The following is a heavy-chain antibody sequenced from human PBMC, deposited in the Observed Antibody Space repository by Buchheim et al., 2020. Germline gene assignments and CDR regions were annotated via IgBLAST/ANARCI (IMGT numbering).Heavy chain of an antibody. D-gene: IGHD6-13*01. CDR1: GGSISSSSYY. CDR3: ARAYSSWYGDYYYGMDV. CDR2: IYYSGST. J-gene: IGHJ6*02. V-gene: IGHV4-39*01. Sequence: QLQLQESGPGLVKPSETLSLTCTVSGGSISSSSYYWGWIRQPPGKGLEWIGSIYYSGSTYYNPSLKSRVPISVDTSKNQFSLKLSSVTAADTAVYYCARAYSSWYGDYYYGMDVWGQGTT.